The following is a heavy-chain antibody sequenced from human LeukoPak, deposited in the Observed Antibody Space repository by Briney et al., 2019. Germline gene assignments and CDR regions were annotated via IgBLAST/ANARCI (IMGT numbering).Heavy chain of an antibody. CDR1: GGSISSSSYY. D-gene: IGHD3-10*01. CDR2: IYTSGSA. CDR3: ARADLWFGELFWGAFDI. V-gene: IGHV4-61*02. Sequence: SETLSLTCTVSGGSISSSSYYWSWIRQPAGKGLEWIGRIYTSGSANYNPSLKSRVTMSVDTSKNQFSLKLSSVTAADTAVYYCARADLWFGELFWGAFDIWGQGTMVTVSS. J-gene: IGHJ3*02.